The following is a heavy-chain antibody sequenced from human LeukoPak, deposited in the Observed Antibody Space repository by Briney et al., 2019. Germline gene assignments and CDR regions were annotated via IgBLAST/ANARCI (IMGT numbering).Heavy chain of an antibody. Sequence: ASVKVSCKASGYTFTSYYMHWVRQTPGQGLEWMGIINPSGGSTSYAQKFQGRVTMTRDMSTSTVYMELSSLRSEDTAVYYCARESVVLGDYADYWGQGTLVTVSS. CDR1: GYTFTSYY. J-gene: IGHJ4*02. CDR2: INPSGGST. CDR3: ARESVVLGDYADY. V-gene: IGHV1-46*01. D-gene: IGHD6-6*01.